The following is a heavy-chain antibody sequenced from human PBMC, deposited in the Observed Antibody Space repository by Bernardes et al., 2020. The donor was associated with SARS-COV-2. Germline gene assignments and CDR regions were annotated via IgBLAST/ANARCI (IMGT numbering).Heavy chain of an antibody. CDR2: NYYSRSP. D-gene: IGHD3-22*01. CDR1: GGSISSSSYY. CDR3: ASQTGLGYYDSSGYYQGWFDP. J-gene: IGHJ5*02. V-gene: IGHV4-39*01. Sequence: SETLSLTCTVSGGSISSSSYYWGWIRQPPGKGLEWIGSNYYSRSPHYNPSLKIRVTISVHTSNNLFSLKLSSVTAADTAVYYCASQTGLGYYDSSGYYQGWFDPWGQGTLVTVSS.